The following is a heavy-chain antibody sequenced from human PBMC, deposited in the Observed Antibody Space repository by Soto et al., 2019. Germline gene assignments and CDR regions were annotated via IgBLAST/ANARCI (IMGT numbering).Heavy chain of an antibody. CDR3: ARDLSGSYLYYFDY. CDR2: ISYDGSNK. V-gene: IGHV3-30-3*01. Sequence: QVQLVESGGGVVQPGRSLRLSCAASGFTFSSYAMHWVRQAPGKGLEGVAVISYDGSNKYYADSVKGRFTISRDNSKNTLYLQMNSLRAEDTAVYYCARDLSGSYLYYFDYWGQGTLVTVSS. D-gene: IGHD1-26*01. J-gene: IGHJ4*02. CDR1: GFTFSSYA.